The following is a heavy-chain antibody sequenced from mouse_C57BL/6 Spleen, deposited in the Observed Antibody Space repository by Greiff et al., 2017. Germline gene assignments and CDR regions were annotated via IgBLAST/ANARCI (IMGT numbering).Heavy chain of an antibody. J-gene: IGHJ1*03. CDR1: GFTFSSYA. CDR3: ARGGVGWYFDV. CDR2: ISDGGSYT. D-gene: IGHD1-1*02. Sequence: EVQLVESGGGLVKPGGSLKLSCAASGFTFSSYAMSWVRQTPEKRLEWVATISDGGSYTYYPDNVKGRFTISRDNAKNNLYLQMSHLKSEDTAMYYCARGGVGWYFDVWGTGTTVTVSS. V-gene: IGHV5-4*01.